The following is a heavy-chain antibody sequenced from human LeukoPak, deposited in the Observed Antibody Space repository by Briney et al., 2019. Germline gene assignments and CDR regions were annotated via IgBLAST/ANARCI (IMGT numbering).Heavy chain of an antibody. V-gene: IGHV1-2*02. CDR3: ARQGRGGYWYFDL. D-gene: IGHD3-16*01. Sequence: ASVKVSCKASGYTFTGYYMHWVRQAPGQGLEWMGWINPNSGGTNYAQKFQGRVTMTRDTSISTAYMELSSLRSEDTAIYYCARQGRGGYWYFDLWGRGTLVTVSS. CDR2: INPNSGGT. J-gene: IGHJ2*01. CDR1: GYTFTGYY.